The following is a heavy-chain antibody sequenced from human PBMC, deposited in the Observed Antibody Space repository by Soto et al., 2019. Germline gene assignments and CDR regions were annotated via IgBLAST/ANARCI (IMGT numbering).Heavy chain of an antibody. CDR2: ISYDGSNK. Sequence: PGGSLRLSCAASGFTLSSYGMHWVRQAPGKGLEWVAVISYDGSNKYYADSVKGRFTISRDNSKNTLYLQMNSLRAEDTAVYYCARPASGGDSHNAFDIWGQGTMVTVSS. J-gene: IGHJ3*02. V-gene: IGHV3-30*03. CDR3: ARPASGGDSHNAFDI. D-gene: IGHD2-21*01. CDR1: GFTLSSYG.